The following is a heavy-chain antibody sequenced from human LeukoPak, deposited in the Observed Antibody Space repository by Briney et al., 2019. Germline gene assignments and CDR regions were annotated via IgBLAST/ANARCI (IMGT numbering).Heavy chain of an antibody. D-gene: IGHD2-2*01. CDR1: GFTFDDYA. V-gene: IGHV3-9*03. CDR3: AKAYSVCSSTSCYPVGAFDI. CDR2: ISWNSGSI. Sequence: GGSLRLSCAASGFTFDDYAMHWVRQAPGKGLEWVSGISWNSGSIGYADSVKGRFTISRDNAKNSLYLQMNSLRAEDMALYYCAKAYSVCSSTSCYPVGAFDIWGQGTMVTVSS. J-gene: IGHJ3*02.